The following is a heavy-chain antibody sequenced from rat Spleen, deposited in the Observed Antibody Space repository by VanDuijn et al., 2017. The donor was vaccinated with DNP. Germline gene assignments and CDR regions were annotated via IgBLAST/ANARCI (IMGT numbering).Heavy chain of an antibody. CDR1: GFTFSDYY. V-gene: IGHV5-25*01. CDR3: ATPNYPGITTGAMDA. J-gene: IGHJ4*01. Sequence: EVQLVESGGGLVQPGRSLKLSCAASGFTFSDYYMAWVRQAPTKGLEWVASISTGGGNTYYRDSVKGRFTISRDNAKSTLYLQMDSLRSEDTATYYCATPNYPGITTGAMDAWGQGTSVTVSS. CDR2: ISTGGGNT. D-gene: IGHD1-4*01.